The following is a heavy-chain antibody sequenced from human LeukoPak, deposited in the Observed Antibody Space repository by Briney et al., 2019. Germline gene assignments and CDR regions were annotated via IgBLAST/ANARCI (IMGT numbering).Heavy chain of an antibody. D-gene: IGHD6-19*01. CDR2: ISWNSGSI. CDR1: GFTFDDYA. J-gene: IGHJ2*01. Sequence: GGSLRLSCAASGFTFDDYAMHWVRQAPGKGLEWVSGISWNSGSIGYADSVKGRFTISRDNAKNSLYLQMNSLRAEDTALYYCAKARGQWNYWYFDLWGRGTLVTVSS. CDR3: AKARGQWNYWYFDL. V-gene: IGHV3-9*01.